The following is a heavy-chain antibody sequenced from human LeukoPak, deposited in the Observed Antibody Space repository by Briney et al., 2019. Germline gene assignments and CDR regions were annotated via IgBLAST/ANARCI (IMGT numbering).Heavy chain of an antibody. V-gene: IGHV1-69*05. D-gene: IGHD4-23*01. Sequence: SVKVSCKASGGTFSSYAIGWVRQAPGQGLEWMGRIIPIFGTANYAQKFQGRVTITTDESTITAYMELSSLRSEDTAVYYCARGDYGGNPWNFDYWGQGTLVTVSS. CDR2: IIPIFGTA. J-gene: IGHJ4*02. CDR1: GGTFSSYA. CDR3: ARGDYGGNPWNFDY.